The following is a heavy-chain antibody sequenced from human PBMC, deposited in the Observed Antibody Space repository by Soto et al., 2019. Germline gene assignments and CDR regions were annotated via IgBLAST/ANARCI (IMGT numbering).Heavy chain of an antibody. Sequence: EVQLVESGGDLVQPGGSLRLSCVGSGFTFRDYWMSWVRQAPGKGLEWVANIKHDGSEKYSVDSVMGRFTVSRDNAKDSRVLHVNRLRVDDTAVYYCATMNTKRYRRPFHLYFYGVDVWCQGTTVTVSS. CDR2: IKHDGSEK. D-gene: IGHD1-20*01. CDR1: GFTFRDYW. J-gene: IGHJ6*01. V-gene: IGHV3-7*03. CDR3: ATMNTKRYRRPFHLYFYGVDV.